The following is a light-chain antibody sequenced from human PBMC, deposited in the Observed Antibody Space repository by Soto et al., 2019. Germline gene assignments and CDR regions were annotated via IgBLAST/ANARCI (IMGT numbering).Light chain of an antibody. CDR1: QSVNEY. CDR2: DAT. CDR3: QQRGNWPPIT. V-gene: IGKV3-11*01. J-gene: IGKJ5*01. Sequence: VLTQSPATLTLSPGERATLSCRASQSVNEYLAWYQQKPGQPPRLLIYDATNRATGVPARFSGTGFGTEFTLSISSLEPEDSAVYYCQQRGNWPPITFGQGTRLE.